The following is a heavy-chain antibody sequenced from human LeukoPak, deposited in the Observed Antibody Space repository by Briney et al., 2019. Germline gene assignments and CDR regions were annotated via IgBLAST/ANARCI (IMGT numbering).Heavy chain of an antibody. D-gene: IGHD3-22*01. Sequence: GGSLRLSCVPSGFSFSNYAMSWVRQAPGKGLEWVSSISGSGGSTHYVDSVKGRFTISRDKTKNTLYLQMNSLRAEDTAVYYCAKGSYYDASGYYWEYYFDSWGQGTLVTVSS. CDR2: ISGSGGST. CDR1: GFSFSNYA. V-gene: IGHV3-23*01. CDR3: AKGSYYDASGYYWEYYFDS. J-gene: IGHJ4*02.